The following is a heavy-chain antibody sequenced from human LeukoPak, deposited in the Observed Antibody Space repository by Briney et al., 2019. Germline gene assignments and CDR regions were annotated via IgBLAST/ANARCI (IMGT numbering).Heavy chain of an antibody. CDR2: ISGSGGST. J-gene: IGHJ4*02. D-gene: IGHD5-18*01. Sequence: GGSLRLSCAASGFTFSSYAMSWVRQAPGKGLEWVSAISGSGGSTYYADPVKGRFTISRDNSKNTLYLQMNSLRAEDTAVYYCAKGRYSYGSYFDYWGQGTLVTVSS. V-gene: IGHV3-23*01. CDR3: AKGRYSYGSYFDY. CDR1: GFTFSSYA.